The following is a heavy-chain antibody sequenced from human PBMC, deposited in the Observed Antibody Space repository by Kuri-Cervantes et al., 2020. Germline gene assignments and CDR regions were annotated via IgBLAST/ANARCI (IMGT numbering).Heavy chain of an antibody. V-gene: IGHV4-61*01. CDR3: ARDPRAAAGVDY. D-gene: IGHD6-13*01. CDR1: GGSVSSGSYY. Sequence: GSLRLSCTVSGGSVSSGSYYWSWIRQPPGKGLEWIGYIYYSGSTNYNPSLKSRVTISVDTSKNQFSLKLSSVTAADTAVYYCARDPRAAAGVDYWGQGTLVTDSS. J-gene: IGHJ4*02. CDR2: IYYSGST.